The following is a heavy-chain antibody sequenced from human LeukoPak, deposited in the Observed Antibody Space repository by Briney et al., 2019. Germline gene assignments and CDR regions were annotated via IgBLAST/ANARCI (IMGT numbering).Heavy chain of an antibody. CDR3: ARESSGEPYYDILTEYYYYYMDV. CDR1: GGSISSGSYY. CDR2: IYTSGST. V-gene: IGHV4-61*02. Sequence: PSETLSLTCTVSGGSISSGSYYWSWIRQPAGKGLEWIGRIYTSGSTNYNPSLKSRVTISVDTSKNQFSLKLSSVTAADTAVYYCARESSGEPYYDILTEYYYYYMDVWGKGTTVTVSS. J-gene: IGHJ6*03. D-gene: IGHD3-9*01.